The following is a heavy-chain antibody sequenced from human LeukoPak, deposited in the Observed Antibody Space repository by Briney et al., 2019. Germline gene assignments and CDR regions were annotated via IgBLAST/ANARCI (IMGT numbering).Heavy chain of an antibody. Sequence: GGSLRLSHGASGFTFSIYSMRWVPQARGKGLEYVSVISGSGGSTYSADSVNGRFTISRDNSKNALYLQMNSLRAEDTAVYYCARSHGRYVGWFPPWRQGTLVTVCS. CDR2: ISGSGGST. J-gene: IGHJ5*02. D-gene: IGHD3-9*01. CDR3: ARSHGRYVGWFPP. CDR1: GFTFSIYS. V-gene: IGHV3-23*01.